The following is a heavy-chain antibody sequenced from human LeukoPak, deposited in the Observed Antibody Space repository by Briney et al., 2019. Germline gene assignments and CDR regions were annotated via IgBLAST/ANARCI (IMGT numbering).Heavy chain of an antibody. Sequence: GGSLRLSCAASGFTFSDYYMSWIRQAPGKGLEWVSYISSSGSTIYYADSVKGRFTISRDNAKNSLYLQMNSLRAEDTAVYYCVRVKNSYGDDAFDIWGQGTMVTVSS. V-gene: IGHV3-11*01. CDR1: GFTFSDYY. CDR3: VRVKNSYGDDAFDI. D-gene: IGHD5-18*01. CDR2: ISSSGSTI. J-gene: IGHJ3*02.